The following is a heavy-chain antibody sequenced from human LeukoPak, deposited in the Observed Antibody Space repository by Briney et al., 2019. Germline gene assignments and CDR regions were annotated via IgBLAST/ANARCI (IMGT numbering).Heavy chain of an antibody. V-gene: IGHV4-34*01. J-gene: IGHJ1*01. D-gene: IGHD3-9*01. Sequence: SETLSLTCAVYGGSFSGYYWSWIRQPPGKGLEWIGEINHSGSTNYNPSLKSRVTISVDTSKNQFSLKLSSVTAADTAVYYCARERGVLRYFKHWGQGTLVTVSS. CDR2: INHSGST. CDR1: GGSFSGYY. CDR3: ARERGVLRYFKH.